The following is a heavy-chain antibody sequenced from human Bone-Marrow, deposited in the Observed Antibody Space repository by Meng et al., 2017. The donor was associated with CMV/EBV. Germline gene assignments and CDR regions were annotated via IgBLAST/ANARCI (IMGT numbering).Heavy chain of an antibody. J-gene: IGHJ6*01. CDR3: AREYRQRSLIQLWHYYYYAMDV. CDR2: ISAYNGNT. CDR1: GYTFTSYG. V-gene: IGHV1-18*01. D-gene: IGHD1-1*01. Sequence: KVSCKASGYTFTSYGFSWVRQAPGQGLEWMGWISAYNGNTNYAQKLQGRVTMTTDTSTSTAYMELRSLRSDDTAVYYCAREYRQRSLIQLWHYYYYAMDVWGQGTTVTVYS.